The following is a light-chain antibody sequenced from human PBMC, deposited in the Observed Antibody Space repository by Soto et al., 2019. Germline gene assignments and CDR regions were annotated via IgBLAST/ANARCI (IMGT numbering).Light chain of an antibody. CDR1: SSDVGRYNY. V-gene: IGLV2-14*01. CDR3: SSYTNSNTLV. J-gene: IGLJ1*01. CDR2: DVD. Sequence: QSALTQPASVSGSPGQSITISCTGTSSDVGRYNYVSWYQQYPGKAPKLMIYDVDTRPSGVSNRFSGSKSGNTASLTISGLQADDEADYYCSSYTNSNTLVFGSGTKVTVL.